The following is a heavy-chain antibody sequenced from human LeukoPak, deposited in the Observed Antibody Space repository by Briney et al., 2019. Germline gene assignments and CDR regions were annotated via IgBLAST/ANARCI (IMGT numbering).Heavy chain of an antibody. CDR1: GGSISNKY. J-gene: IGHJ3*02. Sequence: SETLSLTCTVSGGSISNKYWSWIRQPAGKGLEWIGRISSSGSTNYNPSLKSRVTISVDTSKNQFSLKLSSVTAADTAVYFCARGPYSYDSSGAFDIWGQGTMVTVSS. CDR3: ARGPYSYDSSGAFDI. CDR2: ISSSGST. V-gene: IGHV4-4*07. D-gene: IGHD3-22*01.